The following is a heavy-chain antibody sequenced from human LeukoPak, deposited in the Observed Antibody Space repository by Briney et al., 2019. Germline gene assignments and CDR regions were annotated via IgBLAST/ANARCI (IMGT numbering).Heavy chain of an antibody. Sequence: SETLSLTCTVSGGSISTYYWSWIRQPPGKGLEWIGYVYYRGSTNYNPSLKSRVTISADTSKNQFSLRLSSVTAADTAVYYCARGLNNRKSGRRFDVFEIWGQGTMVTVSS. J-gene: IGHJ3*02. CDR3: ARGLNNRKSGRRFDVFEI. CDR1: GGSISTYY. V-gene: IGHV4-59*01. CDR2: VYYRGST. D-gene: IGHD3-3*01.